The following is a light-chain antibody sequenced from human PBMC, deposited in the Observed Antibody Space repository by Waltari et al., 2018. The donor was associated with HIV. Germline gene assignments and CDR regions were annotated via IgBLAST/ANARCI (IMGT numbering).Light chain of an antibody. V-gene: IGKV4-1*01. CDR3: QQYFNIPYT. J-gene: IGKJ2*01. Sequence: IVMTQSPDSVAVSLGERATINCKSRHSVLYSSNNKTHLAWYQQKPGQPPKLVIYWASTRESGVPDRFSGSGSETDFALTINSLQAEDVAIYYCQQYFNIPYTFGQGTNLEIK. CDR2: WAS. CDR1: HSVLYSSNNKTH.